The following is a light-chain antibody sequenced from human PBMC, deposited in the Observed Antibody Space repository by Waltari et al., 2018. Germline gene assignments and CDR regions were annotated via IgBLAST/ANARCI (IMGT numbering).Light chain of an antibody. CDR2: QVS. J-gene: IGKJ5*01. CDR1: AGLVYTDGHTY. CDR3: MQATHWPIT. Sequence: EVVLTQSPLSLHVTLGQPASFPCRSVAGLVYTDGHTYLNWFHQRPGQSPRRLIYQVSKRDSGVPDRFTGYGAGTDFTLRISRVQPEDVGIYFCMQATHWPITFGQGTRLEIK. V-gene: IGKV2-30*01.